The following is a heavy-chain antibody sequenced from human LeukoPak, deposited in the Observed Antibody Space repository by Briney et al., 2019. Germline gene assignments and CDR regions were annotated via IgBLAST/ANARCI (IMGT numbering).Heavy chain of an antibody. D-gene: IGHD3-3*01. CDR1: GFTFSSYW. V-gene: IGHV3-7*01. CDR2: IKQDGSEK. CDR3: ARSAPTYDFWSCYLSTFDY. J-gene: IGHJ4*02. Sequence: GGSLRLSCAASGFTFSSYWMSWVRQAPGKGLEWVANIKQDGSEKYYVDSVKGRFTISRDNAKNSLYLQMNSLRAEDTAVYYCARSAPTYDFWSCYLSTFDYWGQGTLVTVSS.